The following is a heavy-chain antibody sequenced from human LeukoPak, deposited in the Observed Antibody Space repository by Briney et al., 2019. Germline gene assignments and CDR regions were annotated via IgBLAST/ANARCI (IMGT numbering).Heavy chain of an antibody. CDR1: GFAFSAYA. J-gene: IGHJ4*02. D-gene: IGHD1-1*01. CDR3: VRSTINNFDY. V-gene: IGHV3-23*01. CDR2: ITASGDST. Sequence: GGSLRLSCAASGFAFSAYALSWVRLSPGKALEWVSSITASGDSTFYADSVKGRLAISRDQSKSRLNLQMDSLRAEDTATYYCVRSTINNFDYWGQGTLVTVSS.